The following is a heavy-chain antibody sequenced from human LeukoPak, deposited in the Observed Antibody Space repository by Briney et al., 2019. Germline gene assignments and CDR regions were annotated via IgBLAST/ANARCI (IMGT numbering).Heavy chain of an antibody. Sequence: GGSLRLSCAASGFTFSSYAMSWVRQAPGKGLEWVSAIGGSGGSTYYADSVKGRFTISRDNSKNTLYLQMNSLRAEDTAVYYCAKRVSAGSGYFYWGQGTLVTVSS. D-gene: IGHD3-22*01. CDR3: AKRVSAGSGYFY. J-gene: IGHJ4*02. CDR1: GFTFSSYA. CDR2: IGGSGGST. V-gene: IGHV3-23*01.